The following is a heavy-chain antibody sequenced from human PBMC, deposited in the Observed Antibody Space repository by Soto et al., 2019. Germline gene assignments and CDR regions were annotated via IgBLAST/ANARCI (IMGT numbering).Heavy chain of an antibody. CDR2: ISGSGGST. CDR3: AKKKWVFASRGYNHDY. Sequence: EVQLLESGGGLVQPGGSLRLSCAASGFTFSSYAMSWVRQAPGKGLEWVSAISGSGGSTYYADSVKGRFTISRDNSKHTLYLQMTSLRTEDTAVYYCAKKKWVFASRGYNHDYWGQRTLVPVSS. CDR1: GFTFSSYA. J-gene: IGHJ4*02. V-gene: IGHV3-23*01. D-gene: IGHD3-22*01.